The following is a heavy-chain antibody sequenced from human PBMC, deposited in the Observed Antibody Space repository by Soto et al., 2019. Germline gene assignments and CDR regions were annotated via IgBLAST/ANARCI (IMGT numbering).Heavy chain of an antibody. CDR1: GGTFSSYA. J-gene: IGHJ6*02. CDR2: IIPIFGTA. CDR3: ARDRPWLVAATPNDYYYYGMDV. V-gene: IGHV1-69*13. Sequence: VKVSCKASGGTFSSYAISWVRQAPGQGLEWMGGIIPIFGTANYAQKFQGRVTITADESTSTAYMELSSLRSEDTAVYYCARDRPWLVAATPNDYYYYGMDVWGQGTTVTAP. D-gene: IGHD2-15*01.